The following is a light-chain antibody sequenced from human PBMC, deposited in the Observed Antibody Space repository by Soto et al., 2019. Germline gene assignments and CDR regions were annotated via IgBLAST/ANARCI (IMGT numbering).Light chain of an antibody. CDR2: DAS. CDR1: RSVSNY. J-gene: IGKJ5*01. Sequence: EIVFTQSPATLSLSPGESATLSCRASRSVSNYLAWYQQKPGQAPRLLTYDASSRPTDIPARFSGSGSGTDFTLTISSLEPEDFALYYCQQRSNWPITFGQGTRLEIK. V-gene: IGKV3-11*01. CDR3: QQRSNWPIT.